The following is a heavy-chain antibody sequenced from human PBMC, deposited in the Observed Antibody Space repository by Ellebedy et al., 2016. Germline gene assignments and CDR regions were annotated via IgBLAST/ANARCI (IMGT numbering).Heavy chain of an antibody. V-gene: IGHV4-59*01. CDR3: ASGVSSFDP. Sequence: SETLSLTCTVSGGSINYWTWLRQPPGKGLEWIGYIHYSGSTKTNPSLNSRVTISVDTSKNQFSLKLTSVTAAATAVYYCASGVSSFDPWGQGTLVTVSS. CDR2: IHYSGST. CDR1: GGSINY. J-gene: IGHJ5*02.